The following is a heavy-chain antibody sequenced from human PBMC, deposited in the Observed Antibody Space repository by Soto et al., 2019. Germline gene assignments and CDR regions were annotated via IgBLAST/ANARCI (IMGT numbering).Heavy chain of an antibody. CDR1: AFTFSNAW. CDR3: TTDRYYDSSGYYYPRYYYYGMYG. Sequence: GGSLRLSCAASAFTFSNAWMSWGRQAPGKGLEWVGRIKSKTDGGTTDYAAPVKGRFTISRDDSKNTLYLQMNSLKTEDTAVYYCTTDRYYDSSGYYYPRYYYYGMYGWGQGTTVTVSS. D-gene: IGHD3-22*01. V-gene: IGHV3-15*01. CDR2: IKSKTDGGTT. J-gene: IGHJ6*02.